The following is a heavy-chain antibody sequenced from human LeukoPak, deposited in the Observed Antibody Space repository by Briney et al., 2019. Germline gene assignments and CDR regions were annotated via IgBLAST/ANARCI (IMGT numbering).Heavy chain of an antibody. CDR3: ARYFYDFWSGYPLGSLWYV. V-gene: IGHV1-18*01. Sequence: ASVKVSCKASGYTFTNYGISWVRQAPGQGLEGMGWINAYNGNTNYAQKLQGRVTMTTDTSTNTAYMEPRSLRYDDTAVYYCARYFYDFWSGYPLGSLWYVWGKGTTVTVSS. CDR2: INAYNGNT. J-gene: IGHJ6*04. CDR1: GYTFTNYG. D-gene: IGHD3-3*01.